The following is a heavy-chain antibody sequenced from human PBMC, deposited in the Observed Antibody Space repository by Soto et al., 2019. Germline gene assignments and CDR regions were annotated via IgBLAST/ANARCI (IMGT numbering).Heavy chain of an antibody. V-gene: IGHV3-30*03. Sequence: AGGSLRLSCAASGFTFSNDGMHWVRQAPGKGLEWVAVVSYDGSIQYYADSVKGRFTISRDNSKNTLYLQMNSLRPDDTAVYYCARGAAGNYWGQGTLVTVSS. CDR2: VSYDGSIQ. J-gene: IGHJ4*02. CDR3: ARGAAGNY. CDR1: GFTFSNDG. D-gene: IGHD3-10*01.